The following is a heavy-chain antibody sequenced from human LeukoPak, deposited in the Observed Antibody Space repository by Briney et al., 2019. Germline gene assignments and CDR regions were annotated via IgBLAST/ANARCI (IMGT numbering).Heavy chain of an antibody. D-gene: IGHD4-17*01. J-gene: IGHJ4*02. CDR2: IKTDGSFS. CDR3: VKDRTTVTLFDY. Sequence: RSGGSLRLSWAASGFTFNSYWMHWVRQAPGKGLVWVSRIKTDGSFSDYANAVKGRFTISRDNGKNTLYLQMNSLRAEDSAVYYCVKDRTTVTLFDYWGQGALVTVSS. V-gene: IGHV3-74*01. CDR1: GFTFNSYW.